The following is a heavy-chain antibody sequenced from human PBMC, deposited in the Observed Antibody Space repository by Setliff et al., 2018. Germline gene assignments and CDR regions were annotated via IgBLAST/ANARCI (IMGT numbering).Heavy chain of an antibody. D-gene: IGHD7-27*01. CDR1: GYLLTSYG. CDR3: ARRWETGDQDAYDI. J-gene: IGHJ3*02. V-gene: IGHV1-18*01. CDR2: ISPYNGHT. Sequence: WASVKVSCKTSGYLLTSYGLTWVRQAPGQGLEWMGWISPYNGHTNSAQKLQDRVTMTTDTSTSTGYMELRSLTSDDTAVYYCARRWETGDQDAYDIWGQGTMVTVSS.